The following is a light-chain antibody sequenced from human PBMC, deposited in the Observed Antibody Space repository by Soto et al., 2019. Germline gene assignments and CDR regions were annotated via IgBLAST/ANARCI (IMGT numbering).Light chain of an antibody. Sequence: DSQMTQSPSSLSASVGDRVTITCRASQSISGYLNWYQQKPGKAPNLLIYAASSLQSGVPSRFSGSGSGTDFTLTINSLHPEDFATYYCQQSYSTSITFGQGTRLEIK. CDR1: QSISGY. CDR2: AAS. V-gene: IGKV1-39*01. CDR3: QQSYSTSIT. J-gene: IGKJ5*01.